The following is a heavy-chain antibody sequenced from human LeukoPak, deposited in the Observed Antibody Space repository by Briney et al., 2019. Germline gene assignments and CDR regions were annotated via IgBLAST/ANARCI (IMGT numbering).Heavy chain of an antibody. CDR1: GYTFTGYY. V-gene: IGHV1-2*06. J-gene: IGHJ5*02. CDR3: AREPMVRDFNWFDP. CDR2: INPNSGGT. Sequence: ASVKVSCKASGYTFTGYYMHWVRQAPGQGLEWMGRINPNSGGTNYAQKFQGRVTMTRDTSISTAYMELSGLTSHDTAVYYCAREPMVRDFNWFDPWGQGILVTVSS. D-gene: IGHD3-10*01.